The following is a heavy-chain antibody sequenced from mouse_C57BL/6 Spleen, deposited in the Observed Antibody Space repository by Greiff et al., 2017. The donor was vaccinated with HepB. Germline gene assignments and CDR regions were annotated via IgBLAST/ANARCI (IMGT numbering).Heavy chain of an antibody. D-gene: IGHD1-1*01. CDR3: ARENYGSSYRYFDV. V-gene: IGHV1-82*01. CDR1: GYAFSSSW. Sequence: VQLQQSGPELVKPGASVKISCKASGYAFSSSWMNWVKQRPGKGLEWIGRIYPGDGDTNYNGKFKGKATLTADKSSSTAYMQLSSLTSEDSAVYFCARENYGSSYRYFDVWGTGTMVTVSS. J-gene: IGHJ1*03. CDR2: IYPGDGDT.